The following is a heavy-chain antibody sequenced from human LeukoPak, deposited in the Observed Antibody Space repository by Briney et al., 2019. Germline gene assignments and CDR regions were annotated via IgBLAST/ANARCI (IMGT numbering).Heavy chain of an antibody. CDR1: GYTFTGYY. J-gene: IGHJ4*02. D-gene: IGHD6-19*01. CDR2: INPNSGGT. V-gene: IGHV1-2*02. CDR3: ARTLYSSGWYDY. Sequence: VASVKVSCKASGYTFTGYYMHWVRQAPGQGLEWMGWINPNSGGTNYAQKFQGRVTMTRDTSISTAYMELSRLRSDDTAVYYCARTLYSSGWYDYWGQGTLVTVSS.